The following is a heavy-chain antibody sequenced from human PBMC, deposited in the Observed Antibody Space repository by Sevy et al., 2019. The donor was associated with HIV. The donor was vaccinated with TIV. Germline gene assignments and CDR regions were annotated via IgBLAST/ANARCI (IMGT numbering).Heavy chain of an antibody. CDR1: GFTFRNYA. J-gene: IGHJ4*02. CDR3: AKSDAFCSGTSCYFDY. Sequence: GGSLRLSCAASGFTFRNYAMSWVRQAPGKGLEWVSAISGSGDATYYADSVKGRFTISRDNSRNTLYLQMNSLRAEDTDVYSCAKSDAFCSGTSCYFDYWGQGTLVTVSS. CDR2: ISGSGDAT. V-gene: IGHV3-23*01. D-gene: IGHD2-2*01.